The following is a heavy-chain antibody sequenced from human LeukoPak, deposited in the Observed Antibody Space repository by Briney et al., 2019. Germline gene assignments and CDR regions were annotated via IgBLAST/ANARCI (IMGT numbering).Heavy chain of an antibody. CDR2: IYYSGST. CDR1: GDSISTYY. D-gene: IGHD1-26*01. J-gene: IGHJ6*02. CDR3: ARDDSGSYHQLGV. Sequence: SETLSLTCTVSGDSISTYYWSWIRQPPGKGLEWIGCIYYSGSTNYNPSLKSRVTISVDTSKNQFSLKLISVTAADTAVYYCARDDSGSYHQLGVWGQGTTVTVSS. V-gene: IGHV4-59*01.